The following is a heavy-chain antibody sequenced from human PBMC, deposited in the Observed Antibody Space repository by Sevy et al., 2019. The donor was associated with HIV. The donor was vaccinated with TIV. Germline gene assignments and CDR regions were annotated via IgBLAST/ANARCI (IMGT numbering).Heavy chain of an antibody. CDR3: ARDLPPSATTVAHFDC. Sequence: GGSLRLSCAASGFTFSSYEMSWVRQAPGKGLEWVSYISNSGTTIYYSDSVKGGFTISRDNARNQLYLQMNSLRAEDTAIYYCARDLPPSATTVAHFDCWGQGTLVTVSS. V-gene: IGHV3-48*03. CDR1: GFTFSSYE. CDR2: ISNSGTTI. D-gene: IGHD4-17*01. J-gene: IGHJ4*02.